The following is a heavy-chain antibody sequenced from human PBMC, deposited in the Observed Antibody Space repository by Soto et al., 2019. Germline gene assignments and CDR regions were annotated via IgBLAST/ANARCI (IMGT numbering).Heavy chain of an antibody. D-gene: IGHD3-10*01. Sequence: PSETLSLTCSVSGDSVSSGFYYWTWIRQSPVKGLEWIGNIYYSGSTEYNPSLTSRVTISFDMSKNQLSLTLTSVTAADSAVYLCARPHGHTSGVFESWGQGTTVTVSS. CDR3: ARPHGHTSGVFES. CDR1: GDSVSSGFYY. CDR2: IYYSGST. V-gene: IGHV4-61*01. J-gene: IGHJ3*02.